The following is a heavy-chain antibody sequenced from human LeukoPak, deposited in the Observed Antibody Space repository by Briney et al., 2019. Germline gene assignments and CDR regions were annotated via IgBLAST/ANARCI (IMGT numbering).Heavy chain of an antibody. Sequence: PGGSLRLSCAASEFTFSSYGMSWVRQAPGEGLEWVSSISDSGGSTYYADSVKGRFTISRDNSKNTLYLQMNSLRAEDTAVYYCAKSAIVGATYRGNYWGQGTLVTVSS. J-gene: IGHJ4*02. D-gene: IGHD1-26*01. V-gene: IGHV3-23*01. CDR2: ISDSGGST. CDR3: AKSAIVGATYRGNY. CDR1: EFTFSSYG.